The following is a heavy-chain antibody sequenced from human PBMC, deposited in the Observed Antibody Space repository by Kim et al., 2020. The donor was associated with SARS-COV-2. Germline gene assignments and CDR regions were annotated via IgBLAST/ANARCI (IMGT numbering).Heavy chain of an antibody. D-gene: IGHD2-15*01. J-gene: IGHJ4*02. CDR3: ARGGRGPYFFDC. CDR1: SFTVSSNH. V-gene: IGHV3-66*01. CDR2: IYTSGTT. Sequence: GGSLRLSCSSSSFTVSSNHMAWVRLAPGKGLEWVSFIYTSGTTHYADSVKERFTISRDNSKNTVFFQMSGLRAEDTAIYYCARGGRGPYFFDCWGQGTLVTVSS.